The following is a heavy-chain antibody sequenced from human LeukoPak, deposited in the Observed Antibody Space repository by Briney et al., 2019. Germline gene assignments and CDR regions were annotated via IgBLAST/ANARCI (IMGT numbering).Heavy chain of an antibody. D-gene: IGHD6-13*01. V-gene: IGHV4-59*08. J-gene: IGHJ6*02. CDR1: GGSISSYY. CDR3: ASSLAAAAGSNYGMDV. Sequence: PETLSLTCTVSGGSISSYYWSWIRQPPGKGLEWIGYIYYSGSTNYNPSLKSRVTISVDTSKNQFSLKLSSVTAADTAVYYCASSLAAAAGSNYGMDVWGQGTTVTVSS. CDR2: IYYSGST.